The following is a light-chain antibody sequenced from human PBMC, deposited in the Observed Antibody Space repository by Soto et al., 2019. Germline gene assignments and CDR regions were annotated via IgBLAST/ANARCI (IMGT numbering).Light chain of an antibody. J-gene: IGKJ2*01. CDR1: QSLLHSTGYNY. CDR3: MQTLQTPPYT. V-gene: IGKV2-28*01. Sequence: DIVLTQSPLSLPVTPGEPASISCRSSQSLLHSTGYNYLNWYMQKPGKPPQLLIYLGSHRAAGVPDRFSGSGSGTDFILDISRVAAEDVGVYYCMQTLQTPPYTFGQGTKLEIK. CDR2: LGS.